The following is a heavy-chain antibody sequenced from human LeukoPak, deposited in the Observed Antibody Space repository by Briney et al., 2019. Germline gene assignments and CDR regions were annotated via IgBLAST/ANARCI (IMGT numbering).Heavy chain of an antibody. J-gene: IGHJ6*03. V-gene: IGHV4-34*01. CDR1: GGSFSNYY. CDR2: INDSGRI. D-gene: IGHD1-7*01. Sequence: SETLSLTCAVYGGSFSNYYWSWMRQPPGKGLEWIGEINDSGRINYNPSLMSRVTVSVDTSKNQFSLRLTSVTATDTAVYYCARRWNYGRNYYIDVWGNGATVSVSS. CDR3: ARRWNYGRNYYIDV.